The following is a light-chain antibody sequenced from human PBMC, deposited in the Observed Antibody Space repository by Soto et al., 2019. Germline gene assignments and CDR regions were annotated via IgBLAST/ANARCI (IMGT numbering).Light chain of an antibody. J-gene: IGLJ1*01. CDR2: SNN. CDR3: AAWDDSLKGDV. Sequence: QSVLTQPPSASRTPGQRVTITCSGSSSNIGSNTVNWYQQLPGTAPKLLIYSNNQRPSGVPDRFSGSKSGTSASLAISGLQSEDEADYYCAAWDDSLKGDVFGTGTKVTVL. CDR1: SSNIGSNT. V-gene: IGLV1-44*01.